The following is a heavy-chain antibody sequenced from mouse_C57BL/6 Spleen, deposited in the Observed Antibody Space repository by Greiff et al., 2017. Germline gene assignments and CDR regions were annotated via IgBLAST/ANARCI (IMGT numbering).Heavy chain of an antibody. CDR1: GYTFTDYY. Sequence: EVQLQQSGPELVKPGASVKISCKASGYTFTDYYMNWVKQSHGKSLEWIGDINPNNGGTSYNQKFKGKATLTVDKSSSTAYMELRSLTSEDSAVYYCARREEYDYDLDYWGQGTTLTVSS. V-gene: IGHV1-26*01. CDR2: INPNNGGT. CDR3: ARREEYDYDLDY. J-gene: IGHJ2*01. D-gene: IGHD2-4*01.